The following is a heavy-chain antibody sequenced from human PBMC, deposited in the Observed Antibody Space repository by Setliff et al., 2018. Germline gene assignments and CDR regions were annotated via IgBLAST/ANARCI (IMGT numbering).Heavy chain of an antibody. V-gene: IGHV1-2*06. CDR3: ARGLLWFGEPQLDY. Sequence: ASVKVSCKASEYTFTGYYIHWGRRAPGQGLEWMGRINPNSGGTNYAQKFQGRVTMTRDTSISTAYMELSSLKSDDTAMYYCARGLLWFGEPQLDYWGQGTLVTVSS. J-gene: IGHJ4*02. CDR2: INPNSGGT. D-gene: IGHD3-10*01. CDR1: EYTFTGYY.